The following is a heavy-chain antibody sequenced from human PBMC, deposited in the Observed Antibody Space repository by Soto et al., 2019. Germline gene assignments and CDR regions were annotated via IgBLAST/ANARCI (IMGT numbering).Heavy chain of an antibody. J-gene: IGHJ3*02. CDR3: ARDSPSRARGFGELHFAFDI. V-gene: IGHV1-18*01. D-gene: IGHD3-10*01. CDR2: ISAYNGNT. Sequence: QVQLVQSGAEVKKPGASVKVSCKASGYTFTSYGSSWVRQAPGQGLEWMGWISAYNGNTNYAQKLQGRVTMTTDTSTSTAYMELRSLRSDDTAVYYCARDSPSRARGFGELHFAFDIWGQGTMVTVSS. CDR1: GYTFTSYG.